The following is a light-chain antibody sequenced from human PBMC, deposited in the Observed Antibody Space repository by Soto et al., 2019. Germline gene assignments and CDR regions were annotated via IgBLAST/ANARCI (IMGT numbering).Light chain of an antibody. V-gene: IGKV3D-15*01. Sequence: EIVMTQSPATLSVSPGERATLSCRAGQSVSSSYLAWYQQKPGQAPRLLIYAASSRATGIPDRFSGSGSGTDLTLTISGLQSEDFAVYYCQQYNNWPITFGQGTRLEIK. CDR1: QSVSSSY. CDR2: AAS. CDR3: QQYNNWPIT. J-gene: IGKJ5*01.